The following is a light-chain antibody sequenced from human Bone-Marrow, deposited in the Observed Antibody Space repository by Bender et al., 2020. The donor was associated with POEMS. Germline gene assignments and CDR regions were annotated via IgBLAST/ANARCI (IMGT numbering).Light chain of an antibody. Sequence: SDALTQPPSVSVSPGQTASITCSGDKLGQRYASWYQQKPGQSPVLLIYQDTKRPSGIPERFSGSTSENTATLTISGTQALDEADYYCQAWDSNSGVFVGGSRLTIL. CDR2: QDT. CDR3: QAWDSNSGV. J-gene: IGLJ3*02. V-gene: IGLV3-1*01. CDR1: KLGQRY.